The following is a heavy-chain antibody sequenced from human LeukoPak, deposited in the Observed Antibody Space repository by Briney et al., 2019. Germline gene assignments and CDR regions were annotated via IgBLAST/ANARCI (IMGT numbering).Heavy chain of an antibody. V-gene: IGHV4-39*01. CDR2: VSYTVST. Sequence: SETRSLTCTVSGDSISSTNYYWGWRRQPPAKGLEWIVSVSYTVSTYYHPSLKSRVTIFVGLSKHQFPLQLTSVPAADTAVYYCESRPPTTGYRYGPPWGQGTLVTVSS. J-gene: IGHJ5*02. CDR3: ESRPPTTGYRYGPP. D-gene: IGHD5-18*01. CDR1: GDSISSTNYY.